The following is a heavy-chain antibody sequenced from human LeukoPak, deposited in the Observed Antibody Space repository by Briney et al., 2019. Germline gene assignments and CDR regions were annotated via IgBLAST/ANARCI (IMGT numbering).Heavy chain of an antibody. CDR2: LKSNGGGP. CDR3: ARGEVSGYYDHIYYFDY. V-gene: IGHV1-2*02. Sequence: ASVKDSRMASLYTFTGYLMHWVRQAPAQGVEWMGWLKSNGGGPSDAQKFQGRVTMTRHTYISTAYMELSRLRSDDTVVYYCARGEVSGYYDHIYYFDYWGQGTLVTVSS. J-gene: IGHJ4*02. D-gene: IGHD3-22*01. CDR1: LYTFTGYL.